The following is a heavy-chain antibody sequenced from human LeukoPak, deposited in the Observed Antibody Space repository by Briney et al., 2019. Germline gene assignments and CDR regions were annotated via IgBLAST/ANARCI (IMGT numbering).Heavy chain of an antibody. J-gene: IGHJ4*02. Sequence: PGGSLRLSCAASGFTFSSYAMHWVRQAPGKGLEYVSAISSNGGSTYYANSVNGRFTISRDNSKNTLYLQMGSLRAEDMAVYYCASEGGPGPYYFDYWGQGTLVTVSS. V-gene: IGHV3-64*01. D-gene: IGHD1-26*01. CDR3: ASEGGPGPYYFDY. CDR1: GFTFSSYA. CDR2: ISSNGGST.